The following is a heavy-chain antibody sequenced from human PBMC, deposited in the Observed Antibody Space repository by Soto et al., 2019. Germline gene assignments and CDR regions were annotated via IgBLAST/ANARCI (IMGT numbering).Heavy chain of an antibody. V-gene: IGHV5-51*01. D-gene: IGHD3-9*01. CDR3: AMSRDYDILTGYYPYYYGMDV. Sequence: PGESLKISCKGSGYSFTSYCIAWVLQMPWKGLEWMGIIYPGDSDTRYSPSFQGQVTISADKSISTAYLQWSSLKASDTAIYYCAMSRDYDILTGYYPYYYGMDVWGQGTTVTVSS. J-gene: IGHJ6*02. CDR1: GYSFTSYC. CDR2: IYPGDSDT.